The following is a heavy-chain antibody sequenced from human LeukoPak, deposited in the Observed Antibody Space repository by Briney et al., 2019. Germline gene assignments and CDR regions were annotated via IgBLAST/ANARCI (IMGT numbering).Heavy chain of an antibody. CDR2: INHSGST. CDR3: ARSRYYDYVWGSYPRDDAFDI. D-gene: IGHD3-16*02. CDR1: GGSFSGHY. J-gene: IGHJ3*02. V-gene: IGHV4-34*01. Sequence: SETLSLTCAVYGGSFSGHYWSWIRQPPGKGLEWIGEINHSGSTNYNPSLKSRVTISVDTSKNQFSLKLSSVTAADTAVYYCARSRYYDYVWGSYPRDDAFDIWGQGTMVTVSS.